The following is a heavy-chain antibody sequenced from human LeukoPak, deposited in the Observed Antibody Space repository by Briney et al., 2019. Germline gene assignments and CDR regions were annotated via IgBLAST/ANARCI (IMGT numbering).Heavy chain of an antibody. J-gene: IGHJ4*02. CDR1: GFTFRTYW. Sequence: GGSLRLSCAASGFTFRTYWMSWVRQAPGKGLEWVANIKQDGNEKYYVDSVKGRFTISRDNAKNSLDLQMNSLRTEDTAVYYCTTDVPYQMPQIDYWGQGTLVTVSS. D-gene: IGHD2-2*01. CDR3: TTDVPYQMPQIDY. V-gene: IGHV3-7*03. CDR2: IKQDGNEK.